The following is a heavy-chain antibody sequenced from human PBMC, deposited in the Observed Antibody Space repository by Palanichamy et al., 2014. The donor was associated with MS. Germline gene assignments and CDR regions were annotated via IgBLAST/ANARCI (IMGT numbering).Heavy chain of an antibody. J-gene: IGHJ4*02. CDR3: TTDLPDKTYGDYRLAFFDY. V-gene: IGHV3-15*07. Sequence: EVQLVESGGGLVKPGGSLRLSCAASGFTFSNAWMNWVRQAPGKGLEWVGRIKSKTDGGTTDYAAPVKGRFTISRDDSKNTLYLQMNSLKTEDTAVYYCTTDLPDKTYGDYRLAFFDYWGQGTLVTVSS. CDR2: IKSKTDGGTT. CDR1: GFTFSNAW. D-gene: IGHD4-17*01.